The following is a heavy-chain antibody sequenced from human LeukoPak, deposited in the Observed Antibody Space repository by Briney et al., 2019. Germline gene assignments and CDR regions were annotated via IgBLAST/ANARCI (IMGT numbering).Heavy chain of an antibody. CDR1: GFTFSTYA. CDR2: IWSDSTNK. D-gene: IGHD1/OR15-1a*01. Sequence: GGSLRLSCAASGFTFSTYAMHWVRQAPGKGLEWVAVIWSDSTNKYYADSVRGRFTISRDNSKNTLYLQMNSLRAEDTAVYYCAKDRTGTPYFFDYWGQGTLVTVSS. J-gene: IGHJ4*02. V-gene: IGHV3-33*06. CDR3: AKDRTGTPYFFDY.